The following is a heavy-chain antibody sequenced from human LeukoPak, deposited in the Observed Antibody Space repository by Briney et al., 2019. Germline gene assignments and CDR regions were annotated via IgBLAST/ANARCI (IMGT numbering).Heavy chain of an antibody. J-gene: IGHJ6*03. CDR3: AKGDDFWSGKYYYYYYMDV. CDR2: ISGSGGST. V-gene: IGHV3-23*01. D-gene: IGHD3-3*01. CDR1: GFTFSNYW. Sequence: PGGSLRLSCATSGFTFSNYWMSWLRQAPGKGLEWVSDISGSGGSTYYADSVKGRFTISRDNSKNTLYLQMNSLRAEDTAVYYCAKGDDFWSGKYYYYYYMDVWGKGTTVTVS.